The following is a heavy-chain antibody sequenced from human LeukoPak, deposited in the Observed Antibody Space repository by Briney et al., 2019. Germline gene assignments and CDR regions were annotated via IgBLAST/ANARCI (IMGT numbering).Heavy chain of an antibody. CDR3: ARNQAVAANRGAFDI. Sequence: SETLSLTCAVSGYSISSNNWWAWIRPPPGKGLEWIGYIYYSGNTYYNPYNPSLTSRVTMSVDTSKNQFSLKLDSVTEIDTAMYYCARNQAVAANRGAFDIWGQGTMVTVSS. J-gene: IGHJ3*02. D-gene: IGHD6-19*01. CDR2: IYYSGNT. V-gene: IGHV4-28*01. CDR1: GYSISSNNW.